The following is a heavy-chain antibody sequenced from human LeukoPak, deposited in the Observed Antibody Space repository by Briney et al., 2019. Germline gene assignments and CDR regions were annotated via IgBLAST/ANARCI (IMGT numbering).Heavy chain of an antibody. CDR1: GGTFSSYA. CDR2: IIPIFGTA. CDR3: ARVTVDIVATTLRDYYYGMDV. Sequence: GASVKVSCKASGGTFSSYAISWVRQAPGQGLEWMGGIIPIFGTANYAQKFQGRVTITADESTSTAYMELSSLRSEDTAVYYCARVTVDIVATTLRDYYYGMDVWGQGTTVTVSS. J-gene: IGHJ6*02. D-gene: IGHD5-12*01. V-gene: IGHV1-69*01.